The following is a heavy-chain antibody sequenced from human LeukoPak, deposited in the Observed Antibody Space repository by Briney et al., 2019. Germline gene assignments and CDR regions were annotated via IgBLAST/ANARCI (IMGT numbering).Heavy chain of an antibody. J-gene: IGHJ4*02. CDR1: GFTVNSNY. CDR2: LYNTGNT. V-gene: IGHV3-53*01. CDR3: ARLTPAAGRLYFVD. Sequence: PGGSLRLSCAASGFTVNSNYLSWVRQAPGKGLEWVSTLYNTGNTYYADSVKDRFSISRDNSKNTLFLQMNSLRAEETAVYYCARLTPAAGRLYFVDWGPGTLVTVSS. D-gene: IGHD6-13*01.